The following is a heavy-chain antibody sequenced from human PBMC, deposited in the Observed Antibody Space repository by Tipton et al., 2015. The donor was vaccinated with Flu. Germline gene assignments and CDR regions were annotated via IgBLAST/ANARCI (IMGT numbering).Heavy chain of an antibody. CDR1: GFNFSDHY. D-gene: IGHD6-19*01. Sequence: SLRLSCATSGFNFSDHYMEWVRQAPGKGLEWVARIRDKAKIYTTDYAVSVKGRFTISRDELQKSLYLQMNFLRTDDTALYYGVRTGIPVTGDRTFLRDFDYWGQGTLVTVSS. CDR3: VRTGIPVTGDRTFLRDFDY. CDR2: IRDKAKIYTT. J-gene: IGHJ4*02. V-gene: IGHV3-72*01.